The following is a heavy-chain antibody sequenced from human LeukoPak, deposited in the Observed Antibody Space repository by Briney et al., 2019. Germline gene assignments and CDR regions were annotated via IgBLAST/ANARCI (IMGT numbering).Heavy chain of an antibody. D-gene: IGHD4-17*01. CDR3: ARGTPDYGDLYYYYYMDV. CDR1: GYSISSGYY. CDR2: IYHSGST. V-gene: IGHV4-38-2*01. J-gene: IGHJ6*03. Sequence: SEILSLTCAVSGYSISSGYYWGWIRQPPGKGLEWIGSIYHSGSTYYNPSLKSRVTVSVDTSKNQFSLKLSSVTAADTAVYYCARGTPDYGDLYYYYYMDVWGKGTTVTVSS.